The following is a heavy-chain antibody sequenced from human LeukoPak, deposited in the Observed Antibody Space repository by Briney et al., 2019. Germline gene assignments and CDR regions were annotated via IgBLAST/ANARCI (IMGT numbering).Heavy chain of an antibody. J-gene: IGHJ6*03. CDR1: GYTFTSHD. Sequence: SVKVSCKASGYTFTSHDINWVRQATGQGLEWMGWMNPNSGNTGYAQKFQGRVTMTRNTSISTAYMELSSLRSEDTAVYYCARAPGYDFWTRPYYYYYMDVWGKGATVTVSS. CDR3: ARAPGYDFWTRPYYYYYMDV. D-gene: IGHD3-3*01. V-gene: IGHV1-8*01. CDR2: MNPNSGNT.